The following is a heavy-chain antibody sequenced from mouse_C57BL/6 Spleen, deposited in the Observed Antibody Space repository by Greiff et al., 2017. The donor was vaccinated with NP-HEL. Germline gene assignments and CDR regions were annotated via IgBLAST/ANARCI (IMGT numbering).Heavy chain of an antibody. CDR1: GFNIKNTY. CDR2: IDPANGNT. J-gene: IGHJ1*03. V-gene: IGHV14-3*01. CDR3: ARAYYYGSSYWYFDV. Sequence: EVQLQQSVAELVRPGASVKLSCTASGFNIKNTYMHWVKQRPEQGLAWIGRIDPANGNTKYAPKFQGKATITADTSSNTAYLQLSSLTSEDTAIYYCARAYYYGSSYWYFDVWGTGTTVTVSS. D-gene: IGHD1-1*01.